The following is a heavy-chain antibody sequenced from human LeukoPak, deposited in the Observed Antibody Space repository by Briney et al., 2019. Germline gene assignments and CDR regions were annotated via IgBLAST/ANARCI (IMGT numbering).Heavy chain of an antibody. Sequence: GRSLRLSCAASGFTFSSYGMHWVRQAPGKGLGWVAVIWYDGSNKYYADSVKGRFTISRDNSKNTLYLQMNSLRAEDTAVYYCARDQYYYGSGSYLYYWGQGTLVTVSS. CDR1: GFTFSSYG. D-gene: IGHD3-10*01. V-gene: IGHV3-33*01. J-gene: IGHJ4*02. CDR3: ARDQYYYGSGSYLYY. CDR2: IWYDGSNK.